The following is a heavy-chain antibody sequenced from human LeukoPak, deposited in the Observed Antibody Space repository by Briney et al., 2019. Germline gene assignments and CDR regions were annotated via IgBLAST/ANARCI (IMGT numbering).Heavy chain of an antibody. CDR1: GFTFNSYG. V-gene: IGHV3-23*01. D-gene: IGHD3-22*01. CDR2: ISGSGGST. CDR3: AKVLKWLREMFVY. J-gene: IGHJ4*02. Sequence: GRSLRLSCAASGFTFNSYGMHWVRQAPGKGLEWVSAISGSGGSTYYADSVKGRFTISRDNSKNTLYLQMNSLRAEDTAVYYCAKVLKWLREMFVYWGQGTLVTVSS.